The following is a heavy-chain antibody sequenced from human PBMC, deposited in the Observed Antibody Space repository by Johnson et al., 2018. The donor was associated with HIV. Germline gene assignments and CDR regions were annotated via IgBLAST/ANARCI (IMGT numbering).Heavy chain of an antibody. Sequence: VQLVESGGGLVQPGRSLRLSCAASGFTFSSYWMSWVRHAPGKGLEWVTNIKQDGSEKYYVDSVKGRFTISRDNSKNTLYLQMGSLRAEDMAVYYCARGGGVVGNAFDIWGQGTMVTVSS. CDR1: GFTFSSYW. CDR3: ARGGGVVGNAFDI. V-gene: IGHV3-7*02. J-gene: IGHJ3*02. D-gene: IGHD1-26*01. CDR2: IKQDGSEK.